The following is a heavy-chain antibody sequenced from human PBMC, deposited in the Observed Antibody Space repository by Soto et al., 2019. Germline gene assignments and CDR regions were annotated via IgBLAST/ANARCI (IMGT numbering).Heavy chain of an antibody. CDR2: ISGSGGST. V-gene: IGHV3-23*01. D-gene: IGHD1-26*01. J-gene: IGHJ6*01. CDR1: GWTFSSYA. CDR3: AKDGKGGREYGMAV. Sequence: SYEPPGWTFSSYALSSYRQAPGKGLEWVSAISGSGGSTYYADSVKGRFTISRDNSKNTLYLQMNSLRAEDTAVYYCAKDGKGGREYGMAVWRQGSTVTVFS.